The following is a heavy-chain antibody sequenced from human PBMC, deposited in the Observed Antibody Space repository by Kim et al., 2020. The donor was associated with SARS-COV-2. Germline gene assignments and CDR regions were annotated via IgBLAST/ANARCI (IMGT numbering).Heavy chain of an antibody. Sequence: SVKVSCKASGGTFSSYAISWVRQAPGQGLEWMGGIIPIFGTANYAQKFQGRVTITADESTSTAYMELSSLRSEDTAVYYCARDHSITGATDYGMDVWGQGTTVTVAS. CDR3: ARDHSITGATDYGMDV. V-gene: IGHV1-69*13. CDR1: GGTFSSYA. CDR2: IIPIFGTA. J-gene: IGHJ6*02. D-gene: IGHD1-7*01.